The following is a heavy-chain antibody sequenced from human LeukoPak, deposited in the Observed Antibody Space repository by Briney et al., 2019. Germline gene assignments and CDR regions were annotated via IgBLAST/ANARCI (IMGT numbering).Heavy chain of an antibody. J-gene: IGHJ4*02. D-gene: IGHD3-10*01. CDR3: ARVIRGFGALDY. V-gene: IGHV3-23*01. Sequence: PGGSLRLSCAASGLTFSSYAMSWVRQAPGKGLEWVSAISGSGDNTYNADSVKGRFTISRDNSKNTLYLQMNSLRPEDTAVYYCARVIRGFGALDYSGQGTLVTVSS. CDR2: ISGSGDNT. CDR1: GLTFSSYA.